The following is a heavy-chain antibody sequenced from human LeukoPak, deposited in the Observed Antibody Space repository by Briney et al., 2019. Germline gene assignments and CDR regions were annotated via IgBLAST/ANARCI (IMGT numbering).Heavy chain of an antibody. D-gene: IGHD4-11*01. V-gene: IGHV4-39*01. J-gene: IGHJ4*02. CDR2: INYSGGT. CDR1: GASISNGAYH. CDR3: ARSTTSTNPDY. Sequence: SETLSLTCTVSGASISNGAYHWGWIRQPPGKGLEWIGSINYSGGTHYNPSLKSRVTISADKSKNQSSLKLSSVTAADMAVYYCARSTTSTNPDYWGQGTLVTVSS.